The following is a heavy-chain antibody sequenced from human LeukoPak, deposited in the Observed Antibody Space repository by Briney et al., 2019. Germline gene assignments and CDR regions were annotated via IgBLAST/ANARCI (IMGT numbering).Heavy chain of an antibody. Sequence: ASVKVSCKASGYTFTSYGISWVRQAPGQGLEWMGWISAYNGNTNYAQKLQGRVTMTTDTSTSTAYMELSSLRSEDTAVYYCARGYYDSSGYPRLRAFDIWGQGTMVTVSS. CDR3: ARGYYDSSGYPRLRAFDI. CDR2: ISAYNGNT. V-gene: IGHV1-18*01. CDR1: GYTFTSYG. J-gene: IGHJ3*02. D-gene: IGHD3-22*01.